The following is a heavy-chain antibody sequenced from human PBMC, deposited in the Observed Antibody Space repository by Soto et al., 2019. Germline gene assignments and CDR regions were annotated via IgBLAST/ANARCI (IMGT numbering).Heavy chain of an antibody. CDR3: ARDIPGGIEATTPYAVDY. CDR2: ISAYNGNT. Sequence: QVQLVQSGAEVKKPGASVKVSCKASGYTFTSYGISWVRQAPGQGLEWMGWISAYNGNTNYAQKLQGRVTMTTDTCTSTAYMEMRSLRSDATAVYYFARDIPGGIEATTPYAVDYWGQGTLVTVSS. D-gene: IGHD5-12*01. J-gene: IGHJ4*02. CDR1: GYTFTSYG. V-gene: IGHV1-18*01.